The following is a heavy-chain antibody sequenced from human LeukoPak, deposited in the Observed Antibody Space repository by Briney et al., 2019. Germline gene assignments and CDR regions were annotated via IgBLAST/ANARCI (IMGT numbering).Heavy chain of an antibody. CDR2: MNPNSGNT. J-gene: IGHJ6*03. CDR1: GYTFTSYD. V-gene: IGHV1-8*01. Sequence: GASVKVSCKASGYTFTSYDINWVRQATGQGLEWMGWMNPNSGNTGYAQKFQGRVTMTRNTSISTAYMELSSLRSEDTAVYYCARGPRGSMDYYYMDVWGKGTTVTVSS. D-gene: IGHD5-24*01. CDR3: ARGPRGSMDYYYMDV.